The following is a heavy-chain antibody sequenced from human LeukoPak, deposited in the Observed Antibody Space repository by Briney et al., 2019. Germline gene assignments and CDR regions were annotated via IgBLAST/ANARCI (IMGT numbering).Heavy chain of an antibody. J-gene: IGHJ5*02. CDR1: GFLFSSYT. CDR3: ARESPSTKLNWFDP. D-gene: IGHD2-2*01. CDR2: ISSSNTYI. V-gene: IGHV3-21*01. Sequence: GGSLRLSCAASGFLFSSYTMNWVRQAPGKGLEWVSSISSSNTYIYYADSVKGRFTISRDNDKNSLYLQMNSLRDEDTAVYYCARESPSTKLNWFDPWGQGTLVTVSS.